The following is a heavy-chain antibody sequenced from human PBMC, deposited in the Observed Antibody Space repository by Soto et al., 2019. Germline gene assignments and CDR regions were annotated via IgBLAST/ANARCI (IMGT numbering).Heavy chain of an antibody. CDR1: GFTFSSYD. V-gene: IGHV3-13*01. D-gene: IGHD1-7*01. Sequence: GGSLRLSCAASGFTFSSYDMHWVRQATGKGLEWVSAIGTAGDTYYPGSVKGRFTISRENAKNSLYLQMNSLRAGDTAVYYCARGTYNWNYALDYWGQGTLVTVSS. CDR2: IGTAGDT. J-gene: IGHJ4*02. CDR3: ARGTYNWNYALDY.